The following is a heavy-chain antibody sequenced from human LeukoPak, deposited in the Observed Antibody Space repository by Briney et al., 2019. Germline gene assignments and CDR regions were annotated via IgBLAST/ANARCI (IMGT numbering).Heavy chain of an antibody. V-gene: IGHV3-21*01. CDR2: ISSSSSYI. CDR1: GFTFSSYS. D-gene: IGHD6-13*01. J-gene: IGHJ4*02. Sequence: PGGSLRLSFAASGFTFSSYSMNWVRQAPGKGLEWVSSISSSSSYIYYADSVKGRFTISRDNAKNSLYLQMNSLRAEDTAVYYCARGSLFSGYTSSWYFDYWGPGSLVTVSS. CDR3: ARGSLFSGYTSSWYFDY.